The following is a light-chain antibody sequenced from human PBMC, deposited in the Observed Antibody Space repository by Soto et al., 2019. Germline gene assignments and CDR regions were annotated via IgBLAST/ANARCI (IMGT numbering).Light chain of an antibody. Sequence: EIVLTRSPGTLSLSPGERATLSCRASQSVSSSYLAWYQQKPGQAPRLLIYGASSRATGIPDRFSGSGSGTDFTVTISRLEPEDFAVYYCQQYGSSPLTFGGGTKVEIK. CDR2: GAS. V-gene: IGKV3-20*01. J-gene: IGKJ4*01. CDR3: QQYGSSPLT. CDR1: QSVSSSY.